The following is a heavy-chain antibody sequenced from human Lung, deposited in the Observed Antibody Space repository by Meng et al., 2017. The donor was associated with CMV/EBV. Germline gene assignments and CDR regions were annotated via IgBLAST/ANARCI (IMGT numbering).Heavy chain of an antibody. CDR1: GFSFSSYA. J-gene: IGHJ6*02. CDR3: AKNYNDFWSGYFPPTNAMDA. D-gene: IGHD3-3*01. Sequence: SCAASGFSFSSYAMTWVRQAPGTGLEWVSSISGVDGSTYYTDSGKGRFTISRDNSKNTLYLQINSLRAEDSAVYYCAKNYNDFWSGYFPPTNAMDAXGQGXTVTVSS. V-gene: IGHV3-23*01. CDR2: ISGVDGST.